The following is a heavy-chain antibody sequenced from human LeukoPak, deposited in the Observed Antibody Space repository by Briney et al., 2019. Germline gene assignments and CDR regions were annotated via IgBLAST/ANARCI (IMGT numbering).Heavy chain of an antibody. CDR3: ARGWYNWNP. CDR1: GGSFSGYY. CDR2: INHSGST. D-gene: IGHD1-20*01. J-gene: IGHJ5*02. Sequence: SETLSLTCAVYGGSFSGYYWSWIRQPPGKGLEWIGEINHSGSTHYNPSLKSRVTISVDTSKNQFSLKLSSETAADMAVYYCARGWYNWNPWGQGTLVTVSS. V-gene: IGHV4-34*01.